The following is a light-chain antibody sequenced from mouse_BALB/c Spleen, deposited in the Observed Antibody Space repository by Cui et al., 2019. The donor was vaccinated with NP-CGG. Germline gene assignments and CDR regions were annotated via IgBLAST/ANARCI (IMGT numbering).Light chain of an antibody. Sequence: AVVTHESVLTTSPGETVTLTCRSNTGAVTTSNYANWVQEKPDHLFTGLIGGTNNRAPGVPARFSGSLIGDKAALTITGAQTEDEAIYFCALWYSNHWVFGGGTKLTVL. V-gene: IGLV1*01. CDR3: ALWYSNHWV. J-gene: IGLJ1*01. CDR1: TGAVTTSNY. CDR2: GTN.